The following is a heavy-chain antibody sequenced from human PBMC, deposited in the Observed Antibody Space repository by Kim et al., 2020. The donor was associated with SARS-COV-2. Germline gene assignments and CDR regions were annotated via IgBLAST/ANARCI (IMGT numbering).Heavy chain of an antibody. CDR2: INPSGGST. V-gene: IGHV1-46*01. CDR1: GYTFTSYY. CDR3: ARDRGDSNYVSAQFTGWFDP. D-gene: IGHD4-4*01. Sequence: ASVKVSCKASGYTFTSYYMHWVRQAPGQGLEWMGIINPSGGSTSYAQKFQGRVTMTRDTSTSTVYMELSSLRSEDTAVYYCARDRGDSNYVSAQFTGWFDPWGQGTLVTVSS. J-gene: IGHJ5*02.